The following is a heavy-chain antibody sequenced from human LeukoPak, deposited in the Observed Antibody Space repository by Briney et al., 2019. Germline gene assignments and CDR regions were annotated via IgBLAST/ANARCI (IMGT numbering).Heavy chain of an antibody. CDR3: ARDGARGAIGENWFDP. J-gene: IGHJ5*02. CDR1: GYTFTSYD. D-gene: IGHD2-2*02. V-gene: IGHV1-8*03. Sequence: ASVKVSCKASGYTFTSYDINWVRQATGQGLEWMGWMNPNSGNTGYAQKFQGRVTITRNTSISTAYMELSSLRSEDTAVYYCARDGARGAIGENWFDPWGQGTLVTVSS. CDR2: MNPNSGNT.